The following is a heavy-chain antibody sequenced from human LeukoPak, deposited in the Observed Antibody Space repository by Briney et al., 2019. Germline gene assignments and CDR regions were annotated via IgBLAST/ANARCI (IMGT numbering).Heavy chain of an antibody. CDR1: GYTFTGYY. CDR3: ASTQGDYGDYFAY. V-gene: IGHV1-2*06. D-gene: IGHD4-17*01. CDR2: INPNSGGT. J-gene: IGHJ4*02. Sequence: ASVKVSCKASGYTFTGYYIHWVRQAPGQGLEWMGRINPNSGGTNYAQKFQGRVTITRDTSISTAYMELSRLRSDDTAVYYCASTQGDYGDYFAYWGQGTLVTVSS.